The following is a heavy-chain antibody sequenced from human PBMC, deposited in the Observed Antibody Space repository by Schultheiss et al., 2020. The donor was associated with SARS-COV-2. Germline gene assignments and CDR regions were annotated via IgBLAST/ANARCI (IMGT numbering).Heavy chain of an antibody. CDR3: ARDYDSDAFDI. CDR1: GFTFSSYG. Sequence: GESLKISCAASGFTFSSYGMHWVRQAPGKGLEWVAVIWYDGSNKYYADSVKGRFTISRDNSKNTLYLQMNSLRAEDTAVYYCARDYDSDAFDIWGQGTMVTVSS. V-gene: IGHV3-33*01. CDR2: IWYDGSNK. D-gene: IGHD3-22*01. J-gene: IGHJ3*02.